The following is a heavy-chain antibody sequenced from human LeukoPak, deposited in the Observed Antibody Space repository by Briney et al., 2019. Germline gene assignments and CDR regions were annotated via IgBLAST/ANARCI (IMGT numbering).Heavy chain of an antibody. CDR3: ASRYSSGWDPNPFDY. CDR2: MSWDGDFS. CDR1: GFTFDDYA. V-gene: IGHV3-43D*03. Sequence: PGGSLRLSCAASGFTFDDYAIHWVRQAPGKGLEWVSLMSWDGDFSYYADSVKGRFTISRDNSKNTLYLQMNSLRAEDTAVYYCASRYSSGWDPNPFDYWGQGTLVIVSS. D-gene: IGHD6-19*01. J-gene: IGHJ4*02.